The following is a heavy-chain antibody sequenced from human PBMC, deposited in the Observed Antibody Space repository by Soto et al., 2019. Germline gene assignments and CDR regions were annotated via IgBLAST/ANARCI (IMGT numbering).Heavy chain of an antibody. CDR3: ARTRSFSLGFYYDGMDV. J-gene: IGHJ6*02. CDR1: GYSFASYW. V-gene: IGHV5-51*01. D-gene: IGHD6-6*01. CDR2: IYPGDSDT. Sequence: GESLKISCQGSGYSFASYWIGWVRQMPGKDLEWMGIIYPGDSDTRYSPSFLGQVTISADKSLRTAYLQWTSLQASDTALYYCARTRSFSLGFYYDGMDVWGQGTTVTVSS.